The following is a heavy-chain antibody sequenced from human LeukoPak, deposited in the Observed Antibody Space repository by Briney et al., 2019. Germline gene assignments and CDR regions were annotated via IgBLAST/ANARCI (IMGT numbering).Heavy chain of an antibody. CDR3: ASVVGKAVAGQMDV. Sequence: PSETLSLTCTVSGGSISSYYWSWIRQPPGKGLEWIGYIYYSGSTNYNPSLKSRVTISVDTSKNQFSLKLSSVTAADTAVYYCASVVGKAVAGQMDVWGQGTTVTVSS. CDR1: GGSISSYY. CDR2: IYYSGST. V-gene: IGHV4-59*01. D-gene: IGHD6-19*01. J-gene: IGHJ6*02.